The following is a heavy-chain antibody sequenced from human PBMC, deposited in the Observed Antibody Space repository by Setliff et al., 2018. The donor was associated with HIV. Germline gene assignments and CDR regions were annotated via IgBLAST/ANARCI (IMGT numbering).Heavy chain of an antibody. J-gene: IGHJ4*02. Sequence: PSETLSLTCTVSGGSIGSNAYYWGWIRQPPGKGLEWIGYIYYSGSANYNPSLRSRVTMSVDSSKKQFSLRLTSVTVADTAVYYCARREPYIVVALTPFDYWGQGTLVTVSS. V-gene: IGHV4-61*05. CDR3: ARREPYIVVALTPFDY. CDR1: GGSIGSNAYY. CDR2: IYYSGSA. D-gene: IGHD3-22*01.